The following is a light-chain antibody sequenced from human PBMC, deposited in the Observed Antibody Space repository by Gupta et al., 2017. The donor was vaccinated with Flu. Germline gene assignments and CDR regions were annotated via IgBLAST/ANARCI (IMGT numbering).Light chain of an antibody. J-gene: IGLJ2*01. CDR1: NIGSKS. CDR2: DDS. V-gene: IGLV3-21*02. CDR3: QVWDSSSDHVV. Sequence: SYVLTQPPSVAVAPGQTARITCGGNNIGSKSVNWYQQKPGQAPVLVVYDDSDRLSGIPERFSGSNSGNTATLTISRVEAGDEADYYCQVWDSSSDHVVFGGGTKLTVL.